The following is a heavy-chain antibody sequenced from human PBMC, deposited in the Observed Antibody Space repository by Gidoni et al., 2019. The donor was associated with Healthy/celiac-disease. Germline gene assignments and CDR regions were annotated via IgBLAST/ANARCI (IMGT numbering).Heavy chain of an antibody. CDR3: ARDHRGIAADPFDY. CDR2: INPNSCGT. V-gene: IGHV1-2*02. D-gene: IGHD6-13*01. J-gene: IGHJ4*02. CDR1: GYTFTVYY. Sequence: QVQLVQSGAEVKKPGASVTVSCKASGYTFTVYYMRWVRQAPGQGLEWTGWINPNSCGTNYAQKCQGRVTMTRDTSISTAYMELSRLRSDDTAVYYCARDHRGIAADPFDYWGQGTLVTVSS.